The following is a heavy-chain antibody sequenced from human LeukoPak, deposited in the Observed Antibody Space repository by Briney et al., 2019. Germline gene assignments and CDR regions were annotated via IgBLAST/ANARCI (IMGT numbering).Heavy chain of an antibody. Sequence: GESLRISCRVSGDRFTGYWIAWLRHLPGKGLEWMGIIYPDDSDIRYGPSFQGQATMSVDRSSATAYLHLSRLKASDIATHYCARQAGFSNKYFDYWGQGTLVTVSS. J-gene: IGHJ4*02. CDR3: ARQAGFSNKYFDY. D-gene: IGHD4-11*01. CDR1: GDRFTGYW. V-gene: IGHV5-51*01. CDR2: IYPDDSDI.